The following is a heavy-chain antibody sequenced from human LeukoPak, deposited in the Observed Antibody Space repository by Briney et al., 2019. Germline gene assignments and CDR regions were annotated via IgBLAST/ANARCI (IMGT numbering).Heavy chain of an antibody. CDR1: GFNLGNAW. CDR3: ARDRPHNWFDP. Sequence: GGSLRLSCAASGFNLGNAWMHWVRQAPGEGLVWVSRIDSDGTTTIYADSVKGRFTISRDNAKNTVYLQMNSLRVEDTAVYYCARDRPHNWFDPWGQGTLVTVSS. V-gene: IGHV3-74*01. CDR2: IDSDGTTT. J-gene: IGHJ5*02. D-gene: IGHD1-14*01.